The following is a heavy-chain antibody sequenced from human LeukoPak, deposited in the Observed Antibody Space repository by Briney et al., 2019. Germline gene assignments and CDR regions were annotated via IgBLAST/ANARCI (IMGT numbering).Heavy chain of an antibody. Sequence: SQTLSLTCAISGDSVSSNSACWNWIRQSPSRGLEWLGRTYYRSKWYNDYAVSMKSRITINPDTSKNLFSLQMNSVTPEDTAVYYCARGYCSSTSCYGSAFNIWGQGTTVTVSS. CDR1: GDSVSSNSAC. V-gene: IGHV6-1*01. CDR3: ARGYCSSTSCYGSAFNI. J-gene: IGHJ3*02. D-gene: IGHD2-2*01. CDR2: TYYRSKWYN.